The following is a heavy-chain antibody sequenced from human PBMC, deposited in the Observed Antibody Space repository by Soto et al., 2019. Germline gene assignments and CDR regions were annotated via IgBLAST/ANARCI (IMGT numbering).Heavy chain of an antibody. CDR3: ARDAAMGVNDY. CDR2: ISAHNGNT. CDR1: GYTFTSYV. Sequence: QVQLVQSGAEVKKPGASVKVSCKASGYTFTSYVISWVRQAPGQGLEWMGWISAHNGNTKYVQKLQGKVTMTTDTSTSTAYLQPRSSRSDDTSLYYCARDAAMGVNDYWGTGTRVTVSS. J-gene: IGHJ4*02. V-gene: IGHV1-18*01. D-gene: IGHD1-26*01.